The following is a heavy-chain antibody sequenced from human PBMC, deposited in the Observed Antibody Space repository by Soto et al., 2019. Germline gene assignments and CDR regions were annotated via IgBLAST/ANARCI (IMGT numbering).Heavy chain of an antibody. CDR3: AKVTYSYAHGGFDI. CDR2: ITASGGST. CDR1: GFIFNNFA. V-gene: IGHV3-23*01. Sequence: VQLLESGGGLLQPGGSRRLSCVASGFIFNNFAMVWVRQAPGKGLEWVSSITASGGSTYYADSVRGRFTVSRDRSKSTVFLQMDRLSADDTAVYYCAKVTYSYAHGGFDIWDQGTMVTVSS. D-gene: IGHD5-18*01. J-gene: IGHJ3*02.